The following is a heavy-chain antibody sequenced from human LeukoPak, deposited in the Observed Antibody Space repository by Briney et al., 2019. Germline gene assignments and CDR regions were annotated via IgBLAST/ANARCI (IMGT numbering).Heavy chain of an antibody. Sequence: SQTLSLTCTVSGGSISSGSYYWSWIRQPAGKGLEWIGRIYTSGSTNYNPSLKSRVTISVDTSKNQFSLKLSSVTAADTAVYYCARDSSGTAIDYWGQGTLVTVSS. CDR2: IYTSGST. D-gene: IGHD1-14*01. V-gene: IGHV4-61*02. J-gene: IGHJ4*02. CDR3: ARDSSGTAIDY. CDR1: GGSISSGSYY.